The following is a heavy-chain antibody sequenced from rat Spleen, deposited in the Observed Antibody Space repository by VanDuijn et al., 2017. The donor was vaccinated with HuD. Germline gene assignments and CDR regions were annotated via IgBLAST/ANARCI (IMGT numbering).Heavy chain of an antibody. J-gene: IGHJ1*01. Sequence: VQLKESGPGLVQPSQTLSLTCTVSGFSLSNYGLIWVRQPPGKGLEWVASITNTGNTPYYPESVKGRFTISRDNGKTTLYLEMDSLRSEDMATYYCVRQGYLRDWYFDFWGPGTMVTVSS. D-gene: IGHD2-5*01. CDR3: VRQGYLRDWYFDF. CDR1: GFSLSNYG. V-gene: IGHV5-31*01. CDR2: ITNTGNTP.